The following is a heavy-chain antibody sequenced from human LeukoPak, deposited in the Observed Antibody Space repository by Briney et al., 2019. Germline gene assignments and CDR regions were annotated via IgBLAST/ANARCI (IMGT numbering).Heavy chain of an antibody. J-gene: IGHJ4*02. CDR2: IIPILGTA. CDR1: GGTFSSYA. D-gene: IGHD3-22*01. CDR3: ARIDYYDSSGYYFDY. Sequence: ASVKVSCKASGGTFSSYAISWVRQAPGQGLEWMGGIIPILGTANYAQKFQGRVTITTDESTSTAYMELSSLRSEDTAVYYCARIDYYDSSGYYFDYWGQGTLVTVSS. V-gene: IGHV1-69*05.